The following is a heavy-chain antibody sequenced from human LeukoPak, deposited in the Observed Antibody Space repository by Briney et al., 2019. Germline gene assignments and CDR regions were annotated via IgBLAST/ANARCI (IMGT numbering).Heavy chain of an antibody. CDR1: GGSISSYY. Sequence: SETLSLTCTVSGGSISSYYWSWIRQPPGKGLEWIGYIYYSGSTNYNPSLKSRVTISVDTSKNQFSLKLSSVTAADTAVYYCAREGARYDFWSGFSSAREYNWFDLWGQGTLVTVSS. CDR3: AREGARYDFWSGFSSAREYNWFDL. J-gene: IGHJ5*02. CDR2: IYYSGST. V-gene: IGHV4-59*01. D-gene: IGHD3-3*01.